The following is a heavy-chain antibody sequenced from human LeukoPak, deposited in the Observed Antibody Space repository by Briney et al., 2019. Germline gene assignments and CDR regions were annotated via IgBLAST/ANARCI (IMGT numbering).Heavy chain of an antibody. CDR3: AAGLVGGTYGSIDM. J-gene: IGHJ3*02. CDR1: GASFTSASHY. V-gene: IGHV4-61*03. D-gene: IGHD1-26*01. Sequence: SETLSLTCTVSGASFTSASHYWSWIRQPPGKGLEWIGHISYSGNTHYNPSLESRVTISVDTSKNHFSLNLSSVTAADTAVYYCAAGLVGGTYGSIDMWGQGTVVTVSS. CDR2: ISYSGNT.